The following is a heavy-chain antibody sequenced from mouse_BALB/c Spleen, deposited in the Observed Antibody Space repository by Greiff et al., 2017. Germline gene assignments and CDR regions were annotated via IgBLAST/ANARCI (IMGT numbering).Heavy chain of an antibody. V-gene: IGHV1-9*01. D-gene: IGHD1-1*01. CDR3: GRRGITAVAMDY. CDR2: ILPGSGST. Sequence: QVQLQQSGAELMKPGASVKISCKATGYTFSSYWIEWVKQRPGHGLEWIGEILPGSGSTNYNEKFKGKATFTADTASNTAYMQLSSLTSEDSAVYYCGRRGITAVAMDYWGQGTSVTVSS. J-gene: IGHJ4*01. CDR1: GYTFSSYW.